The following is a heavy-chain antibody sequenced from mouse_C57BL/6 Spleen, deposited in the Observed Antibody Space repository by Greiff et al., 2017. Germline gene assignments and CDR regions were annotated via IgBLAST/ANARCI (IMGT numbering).Heavy chain of an antibody. Sequence: VQVVESGAELVRPGASVKLSCKASGYTFTDYYINWVKQRPGQGLEWIARIYPGSGNTYYNEKFKGKATLTAEKSSSTAYMQLSSLTSEDSAVYFCARGGDRGYYFDYWGQGTTLTVSS. J-gene: IGHJ2*01. CDR3: ARGGDRGYYFDY. CDR2: IYPGSGNT. V-gene: IGHV1-76*01. D-gene: IGHD3-3*01. CDR1: GYTFTDYY.